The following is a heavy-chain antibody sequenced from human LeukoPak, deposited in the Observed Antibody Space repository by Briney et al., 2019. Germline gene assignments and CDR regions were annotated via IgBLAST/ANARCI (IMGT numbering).Heavy chain of an antibody. D-gene: IGHD4-17*01. CDR2: INPDSGGA. Sequence: ASVKVSCKTSGFTFTGYYIHWVRQAPGQGFEWIGWINPDSGGADYAQKFQGRVTMTRDTSISTVYMELSRLRSDDTAVYYCARLVTTDDFDYWGQGTLVTVSS. V-gene: IGHV1-2*02. J-gene: IGHJ4*02. CDR1: GFTFTGYY. CDR3: ARLVTTDDFDY.